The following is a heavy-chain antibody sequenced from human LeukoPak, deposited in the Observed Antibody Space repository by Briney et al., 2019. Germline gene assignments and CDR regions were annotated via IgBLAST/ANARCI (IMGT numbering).Heavy chain of an antibody. CDR1: GFTFTSSA. V-gene: IGHV1-58*02. Sequence: GAPVKVSCKASGFTFTSSAMQWVRQARGQRLEWIGWIVVGSGNTNYAQKFQERVTITRDMSTSTAYMELSSLRSEDTAVYYCAAVPSTRGYSYGLRDYWGQGTLVTVSS. CDR2: IVVGSGNT. CDR3: AAVPSTRGYSYGLRDY. D-gene: IGHD5-18*01. J-gene: IGHJ4*02.